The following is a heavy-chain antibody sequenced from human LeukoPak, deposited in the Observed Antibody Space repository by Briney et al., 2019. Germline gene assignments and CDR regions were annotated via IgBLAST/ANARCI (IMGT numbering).Heavy chain of an antibody. CDR2: VSGSGRNT. D-gene: IGHD6-19*01. Sequence: GGSLRLSCAGSGFTFSNYAMTWVRQAPGKGLEWVSSVSGSGRNTFYPDSVEGRFTISRDNSKNTLYLRMNSLRAEDTAVYYCARATKKGTGYSSGWSIYYYYGMDVWGQGTTVTVSS. J-gene: IGHJ6*02. CDR3: ARATKKGTGYSSGWSIYYYYGMDV. CDR1: GFTFSNYA. V-gene: IGHV3-23*01.